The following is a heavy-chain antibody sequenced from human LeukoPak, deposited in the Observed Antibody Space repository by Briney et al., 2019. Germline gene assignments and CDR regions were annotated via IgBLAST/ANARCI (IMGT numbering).Heavy chain of an antibody. Sequence: SETLSLTCSVSSGSISNSNFFWGWIRQPPGKGLEWIGSVFYSGSTDYNPSLKSRVIISVDTSKNQFSLKLSSVTAADTAVYYCARQEMATIKGWGQGTLVTVSS. CDR3: ARQEMATIKG. J-gene: IGHJ4*02. V-gene: IGHV4-39*01. CDR2: VFYSGST. CDR1: SGSISNSNFF. D-gene: IGHD5-24*01.